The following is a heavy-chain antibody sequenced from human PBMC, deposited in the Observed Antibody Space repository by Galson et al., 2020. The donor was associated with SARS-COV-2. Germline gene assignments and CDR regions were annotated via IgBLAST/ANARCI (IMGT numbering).Heavy chain of an antibody. CDR1: GGSVSSGSYY. Sequence: ASETLSLTCTVSGGSVSSGSYYWSWIRQPPGKGLEWIGYIYYSGSTNYNPSLKSRVTISVDTSKNQFSLKLSSVTAADTAVYYCARDGYNRLLDLWGRGTLVTVSS. CDR3: ARDGYNRLLDL. J-gene: IGHJ2*01. V-gene: IGHV4-61*01. CDR2: IYYSGST. D-gene: IGHD5-12*01.